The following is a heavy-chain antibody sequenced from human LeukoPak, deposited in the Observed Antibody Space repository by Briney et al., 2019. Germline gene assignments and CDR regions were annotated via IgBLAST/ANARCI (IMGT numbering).Heavy chain of an antibody. V-gene: IGHV3-64*01. CDR3: ARERRATVTTRGVSWFDP. D-gene: IGHD4-17*01. CDR1: GFTFSSYA. CDR2: ISYNGGST. J-gene: IGHJ5*02. Sequence: GGSLRLSCAASGFTFSSYAMHWARQAPGKGLEYVSSISYNGGSTFYANSVKGRFTISRDNSKNTVYLQMSSLRSEDTAVYYCARERRATVTTRGVSWFDPWGQGTLVTVSS.